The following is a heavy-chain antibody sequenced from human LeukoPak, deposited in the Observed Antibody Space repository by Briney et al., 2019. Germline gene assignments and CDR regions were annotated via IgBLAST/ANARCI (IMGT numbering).Heavy chain of an antibody. D-gene: IGHD3-22*01. CDR3: ARESTMINAFDI. V-gene: IGHV4-59*01. CDR1: GGSISSYY. Sequence: SETLSLTCTVSGGSISSYYWSWTRLPPGKGLEWIGYIYYGGSTNYNPSLKSRVTISVDTSKNQFSLKLSSVTAADTAVYYCARESTMINAFDIWGQGTMVTVSS. CDR2: IYYGGST. J-gene: IGHJ3*02.